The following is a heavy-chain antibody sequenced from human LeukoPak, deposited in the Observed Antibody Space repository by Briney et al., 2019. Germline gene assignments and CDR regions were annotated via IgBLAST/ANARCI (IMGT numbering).Heavy chain of an antibody. D-gene: IGHD3-22*01. Sequence: PGGSLRLFCAASGFTFSSYGMHWVRQAPGKGLEWVAVISYDGSNKYYADSVKGRFTISRDNSKNTLYLQMNSLRAEYTAVYYCAKDHNYYDSSGDGGFDYWGQGTLVTVSS. CDR1: GFTFSSYG. V-gene: IGHV3-30*18. CDR2: ISYDGSNK. J-gene: IGHJ4*02. CDR3: AKDHNYYDSSGDGGFDY.